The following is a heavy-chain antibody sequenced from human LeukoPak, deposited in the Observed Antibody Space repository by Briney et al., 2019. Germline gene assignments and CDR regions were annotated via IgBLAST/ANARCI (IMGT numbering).Heavy chain of an antibody. D-gene: IGHD3-22*01. CDR2: IYHSGST. CDR1: GGSISSYY. J-gene: IGHJ3*01. V-gene: IGHV4-38-2*02. CDR3: ARDHDSSGYYFQN. Sequence: SETLSLTCTVSGGSISSYYWGWIRQPPGKGLEWIGSIYHSGSTYYNPSLKSRVTISVDTSKNQFSLKLSSVTAADTAVYYCARDHDSSGYYFQNWGQGTMVTVSS.